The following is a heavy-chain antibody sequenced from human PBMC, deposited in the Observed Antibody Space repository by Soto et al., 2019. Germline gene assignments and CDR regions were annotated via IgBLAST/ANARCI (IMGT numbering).Heavy chain of an antibody. V-gene: IGHV3-9*01. CDR1: GFTFADYA. J-gene: IGHJ6*02. D-gene: IGHD3-3*01. CDR2: ISWKSGNK. CDR3: AKDVVWSGYSYYYGMDA. Sequence: EVQLVESGGGLVQPGRSLRVSCAASGFTFADYAMHWVRQAPGKGLEWVSGISWKSGNKDYADSVKGRFSISRDNAKNSLYLQMNSLRPEDSALYYCAKDVVWSGYSYYYGMDAWGPGTTVTVSS.